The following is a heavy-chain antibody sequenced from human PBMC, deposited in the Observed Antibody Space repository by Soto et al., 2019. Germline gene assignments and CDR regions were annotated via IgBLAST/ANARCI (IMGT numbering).Heavy chain of an antibody. Sequence: QMQLVQPGAEVKERGSSVKISCKPSGGTFNTYALTWVRQAPGQGLEWIGGIIPIFGIKNVAQRFQGRVTINADESLTTAYMEMTSLRSDDTAVYYCAKEAGDHWGQGTLVTVSS. CDR3: AKEAGDH. CDR2: IIPIFGIK. J-gene: IGHJ4*02. V-gene: IGHV1-69*01. CDR1: GGTFNTYA. D-gene: IGHD3-10*01.